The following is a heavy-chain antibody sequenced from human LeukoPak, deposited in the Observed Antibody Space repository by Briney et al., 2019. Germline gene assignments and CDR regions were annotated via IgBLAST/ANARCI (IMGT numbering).Heavy chain of an antibody. D-gene: IGHD1-7*01. CDR2: IYYSGST. CDR1: GGSISRYY. CDR3: ARTGITGTTNYYYYYMDV. J-gene: IGHJ6*03. Sequence: SETLSLTCTVSGGSISRYYWSWIRQPPGKGLEWIGYIYYSGSTKYNPSLKSRVTISVDTSENQFSLKLSSVTAADTAIYYCARTGITGTTNYYYYYMDVWGKGTTVTVSS. V-gene: IGHV4-59*08.